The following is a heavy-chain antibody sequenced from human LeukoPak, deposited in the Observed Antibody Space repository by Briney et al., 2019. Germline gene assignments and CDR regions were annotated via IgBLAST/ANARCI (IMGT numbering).Heavy chain of an antibody. V-gene: IGHV3-23*01. Sequence: GGSLRLSCGVSGFTFSSYGMSWVRQAPGKGLEWVSVISGSGYNTDYADSVKSRFTISRDNYRLYLQMDSLRPEDTAVYYCAKHSGSYFVYYFDYWGQGTLVTVSS. CDR3: AKHSGSYFVYYFDY. CDR1: GFTFSSYG. D-gene: IGHD1-26*01. J-gene: IGHJ4*02. CDR2: ISGSGYNT.